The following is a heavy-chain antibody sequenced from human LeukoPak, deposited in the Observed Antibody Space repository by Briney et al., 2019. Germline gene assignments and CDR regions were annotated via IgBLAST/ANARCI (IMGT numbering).Heavy chain of an antibody. Sequence: GGSLRLSCAPSGFPFTIYGMHWVRQAPGKGREWVARLVNDERIDYAKSVKGGFSISRDNSRKTLFLDLSALRAEDTAVYYCANSPHYCSSTSCLGLTWFDPWGQGTLVTVSS. J-gene: IGHJ5*02. CDR2: LVNDERI. CDR3: ANSPHYCSSTSCLGLTWFDP. V-gene: IGHV3-30*02. D-gene: IGHD2-2*01. CDR1: GFPFTIYG.